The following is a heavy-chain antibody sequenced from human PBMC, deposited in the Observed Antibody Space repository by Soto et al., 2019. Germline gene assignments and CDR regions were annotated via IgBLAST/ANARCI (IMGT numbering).Heavy chain of an antibody. D-gene: IGHD3-3*01. Sequence: EVQLVQSGAEVKKTGESLKISCQASGYTFSDFWIGWVRQMPGKGLEWIGMVYPGDSETRYIPSFQGQVTISADRSNTTAHLQWSSLKASDTAIYFCARAYGVVIEFDYWGQGTLLTVSS. CDR1: GYTFSDFW. CDR2: VYPGDSET. CDR3: ARAYGVVIEFDY. J-gene: IGHJ4*02. V-gene: IGHV5-51*01.